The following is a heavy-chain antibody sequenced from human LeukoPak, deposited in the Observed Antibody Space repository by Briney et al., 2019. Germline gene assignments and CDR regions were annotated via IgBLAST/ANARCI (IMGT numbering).Heavy chain of an antibody. CDR3: ARVNYDSSGYYIFDY. Sequence: SETLSLTCAVYGGSFSGYYWSWIRQPPGKGLEWIGEINHSGSTNYNPSLKSRVTISVDTSKNQFSLKLSSVTAADTAVYYCARVNYDSSGYYIFDYWAREPWSPSPQ. CDR2: INHSGST. J-gene: IGHJ4*02. D-gene: IGHD3-22*01. V-gene: IGHV4-34*01. CDR1: GGSFSGYY.